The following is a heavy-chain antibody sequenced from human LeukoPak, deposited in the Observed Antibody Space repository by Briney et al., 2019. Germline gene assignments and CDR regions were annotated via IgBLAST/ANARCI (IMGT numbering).Heavy chain of an antibody. CDR1: GGSISSGGYY. CDR3: ARETLPSIAAAGWFDP. CDR2: IYYSGST. V-gene: IGHV4-31*03. Sequence: PSQTLSLTCTVSGGSISSGGYYWSWIRQHPGKGLEWIGYIYYSGSTYYNPSLKSRDTISVDTSKNQFSLKLSSVTAADTAVYYCARETLPSIAAAGWFDPWGQGTLLTVSS. J-gene: IGHJ5*02. D-gene: IGHD6-13*01.